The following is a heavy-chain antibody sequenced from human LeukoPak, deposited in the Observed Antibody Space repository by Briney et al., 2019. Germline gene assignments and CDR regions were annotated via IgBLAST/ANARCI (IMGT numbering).Heavy chain of an antibody. CDR1: GGSINSYY. CDR3: ARHGYDILTGSI. V-gene: IGHV4-59*08. CDR2: IYYSGST. Sequence: SETLSLTCTVSGGSINSYYWSWIRQSPGEGLEWIGYIYYSGSTNYNPSLKSRVTMSVDTSKNQFSLKLSSVTAADTAVYYCARHGYDILTGSIWGQGTMVTVSS. D-gene: IGHD3-9*01. J-gene: IGHJ3*02.